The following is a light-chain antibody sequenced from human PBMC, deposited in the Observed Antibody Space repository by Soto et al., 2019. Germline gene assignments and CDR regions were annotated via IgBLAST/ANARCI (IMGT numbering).Light chain of an antibody. V-gene: IGKV1-5*01. CDR1: QSISSW. CDR2: DAS. CDR3: QQYNIYPIT. Sequence: DIRITKSPSTLSASVGDRGTITCRASQSISSWLAWYQQKPVKAPKLLIYDASSLESGFPSRFNGSGSGTEFTLTISSMQPADFATSYCQQYNIYPITYGQRTRLEIK. J-gene: IGKJ5*01.